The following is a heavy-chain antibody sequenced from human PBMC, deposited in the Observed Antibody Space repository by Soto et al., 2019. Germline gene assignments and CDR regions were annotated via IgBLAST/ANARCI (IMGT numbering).Heavy chain of an antibody. D-gene: IGHD3-10*01. V-gene: IGHV1-69*08. CDR1: GGTFSPYT. CDR2: IIPFHGVT. CDR3: TRDWEITVSTWSFGGF. Sequence: QVLLVQSGAEVKKPGSSVKVSCKPSGGTFSPYTINWVRQAPGQGLEWMGRIIPFHGVTNYAQKFQARVTITADKSTSTAYMELSGLRFEDTAMYYCTRDWEITVSTWSFGGFWGRGTLVTVSS. J-gene: IGHJ4*02.